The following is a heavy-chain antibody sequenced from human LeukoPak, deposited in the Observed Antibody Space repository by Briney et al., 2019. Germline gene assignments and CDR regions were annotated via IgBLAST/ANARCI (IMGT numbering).Heavy chain of an antibody. V-gene: IGHV3-21*01. CDR2: ISSSSSYI. CDR3: ARARGYSGYYWYY. J-gene: IGHJ4*02. D-gene: IGHD5-12*01. Sequence: GGSLRLSCAASGFTFSSYSMNWVRQAPGKGLEWVSSISSSSSYIYYADSVKGRFTISRDNAKNSLYLQMNSLRAEDTAVYYCARARGYSGYYWYYWGQGTLVTVSS. CDR1: GFTFSSYS.